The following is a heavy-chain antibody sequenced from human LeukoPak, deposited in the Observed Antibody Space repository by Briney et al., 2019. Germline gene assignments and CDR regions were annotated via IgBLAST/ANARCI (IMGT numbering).Heavy chain of an antibody. Sequence: ASVKVSCKASGYTFTDYYMYWVRQAPGQGLEWMGWINPNSGGTNYAQKFQGRVTMTRDTSISTAYMDLSRLRSDDTAVYYCARDLGISGWYAPPLGYFDYWGQGTLVTVSS. CDR2: INPNSGGT. CDR3: ARDLGISGWYAPPLGYFDY. CDR1: GYTFTDYY. D-gene: IGHD6-19*01. V-gene: IGHV1-2*02. J-gene: IGHJ4*02.